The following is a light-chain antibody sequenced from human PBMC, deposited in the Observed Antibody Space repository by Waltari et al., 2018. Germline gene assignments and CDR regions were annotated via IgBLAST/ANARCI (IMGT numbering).Light chain of an antibody. CDR3: QQRGSWPIT. V-gene: IGKV3-11*01. CDR2: DAS. Sequence: EIVLTQSPATLSLSPGERATLPCRASQRVNNYLAWYKHKPGQAPRLLIYDASNRATGIPARFSGSQSGTDFSLTISSLEPEDLAVYYCQQRGSWPITFGGGTKVEIK. CDR1: QRVNNY. J-gene: IGKJ4*01.